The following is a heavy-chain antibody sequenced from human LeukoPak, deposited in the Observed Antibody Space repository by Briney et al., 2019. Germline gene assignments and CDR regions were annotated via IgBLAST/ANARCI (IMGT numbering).Heavy chain of an antibody. CDR3: ARPHLGDYGGAPGAFDI. D-gene: IGHD4-23*01. V-gene: IGHV1-69*06. J-gene: IGHJ3*02. CDR2: IIPIFGTA. Sequence: GSSVKVSCKASGGTFSSYAISWVRQAPGQGLEWMGGIIPIFGTANYAQKFQGRVTITADKSTSTAYMELSSLRSEDTAVYYCARPHLGDYGGAPGAFDIWGQGTMVTVSS. CDR1: GGTFSSYA.